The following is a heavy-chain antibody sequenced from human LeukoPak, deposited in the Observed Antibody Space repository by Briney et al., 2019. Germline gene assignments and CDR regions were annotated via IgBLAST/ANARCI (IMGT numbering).Heavy chain of an antibody. Sequence: GRSLRLSCAASGFTFSSYGMHWVRQAPGKGLEWVAVISYDGSNKYYADSVKGRFTISRDNSKNTLYLQMNSLRAEDTAVYYCAKIRRDRFGVPGAFDIWGQGTMVTVSS. CDR1: GFTFSSYG. V-gene: IGHV3-30*18. CDR3: AKIRRDRFGVPGAFDI. CDR2: ISYDGSNK. J-gene: IGHJ3*02. D-gene: IGHD3-10*01.